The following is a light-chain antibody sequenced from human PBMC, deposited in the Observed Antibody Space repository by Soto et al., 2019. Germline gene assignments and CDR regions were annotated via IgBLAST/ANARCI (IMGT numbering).Light chain of an antibody. CDR2: EVT. CDR1: SSDVGGYNY. J-gene: IGLJ3*02. Sequence: QSALTQPPSASGSPGQSVTISCTGTSSDVGGYNYVSWYQQYPGRAPKLMIYEVTKRPSGVPDRFSGSKSGNTASRTVSGLQAEDEADYYCSSYAASNNFYFVFGGGTKLNVL. V-gene: IGLV2-8*01. CDR3: SSYAASNNFYFV.